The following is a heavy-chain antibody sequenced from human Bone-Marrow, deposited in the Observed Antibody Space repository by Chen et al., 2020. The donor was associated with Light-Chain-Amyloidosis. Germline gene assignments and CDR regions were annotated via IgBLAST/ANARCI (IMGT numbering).Heavy chain of an antibody. V-gene: IGHV3-21*01. CDR1: GFTFSLYG. CDR3: ARDSGLRGYGMDV. J-gene: IGHJ6*02. D-gene: IGHD3-10*01. CDR2: ITGGGTSI. Sequence: EVPLVESGGGLVKPGGSLRLSCAASGFTFSLYGMHWVRQAPGKGLEWVSSITGGGTSINYADSVRGRFTISGDNARNSLYLQMNSLRAEDTAVYYCARDSGLRGYGMDVWGRGIRVTV.